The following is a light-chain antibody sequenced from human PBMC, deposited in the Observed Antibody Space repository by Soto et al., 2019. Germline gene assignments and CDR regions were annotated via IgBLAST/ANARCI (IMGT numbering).Light chain of an antibody. V-gene: IGKV1-9*01. J-gene: IGKJ1*01. CDR3: QHYNSYSEA. CDR2: DAS. Sequence: IQLTQSPSSLSASVGYRFTITCRASQGISSYLGWYQQKPGKAPNLLIYDASTLHSGVPSRFSGSGSGTEFTLTISSLQPDDFATYYCQHYNSYSEAFGQGTTGDIK. CDR1: QGISSY.